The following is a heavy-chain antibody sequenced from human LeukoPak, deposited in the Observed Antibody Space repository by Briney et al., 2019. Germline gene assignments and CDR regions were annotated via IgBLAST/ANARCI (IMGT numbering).Heavy chain of an antibody. CDR2: IYSGGST. V-gene: IGHV3-53*01. D-gene: IGHD3-10*01. Sequence: GGSLRLSCAASGFTVSSNYMSWVRQAPGKGLEWVSVIYSGGSTYYADSVKGRFTISRDNSKNTLYLQMNSLRAEDTAVYYCARELWFGELSDAFDIWGQGTMVTVSS. J-gene: IGHJ3*02. CDR3: ARELWFGELSDAFDI. CDR1: GFTVSSNY.